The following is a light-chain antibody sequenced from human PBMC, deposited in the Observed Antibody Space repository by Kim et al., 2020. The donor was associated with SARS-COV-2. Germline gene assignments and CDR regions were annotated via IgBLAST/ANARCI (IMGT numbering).Light chain of an antibody. CDR2: AAS. CDR1: PSISSH. CDR3: QQSYITPFT. Sequence: ASVGGRVPSTCRTTPSISSHLDWYQQKPGRAPKLLISAASPLQGGVPSRFSGSGSETDFTLTISSLQPEDFATYFCQQSYITPFTFGPGTKVDIK. J-gene: IGKJ3*01. V-gene: IGKV1-39*01.